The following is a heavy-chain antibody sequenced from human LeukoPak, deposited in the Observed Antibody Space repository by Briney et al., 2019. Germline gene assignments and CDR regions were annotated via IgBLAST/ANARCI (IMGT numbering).Heavy chain of an antibody. CDR3: TTDWIIVNFDY. CDR2: IKSKTDGGTT. D-gene: IGHD1-26*01. CDR1: GFTFSSYG. V-gene: IGHV3-15*07. J-gene: IGHJ4*02. Sequence: PGGSLRLSCAASGFTFSSYGMHWVRQAPGKGLEWVGRIKSKTDGGTTDYAAPVKGRFTISRDDSKNTLYLQMNSLKTEDTAVYYCTTDWIIVNFDYWGQGTLVTVSS.